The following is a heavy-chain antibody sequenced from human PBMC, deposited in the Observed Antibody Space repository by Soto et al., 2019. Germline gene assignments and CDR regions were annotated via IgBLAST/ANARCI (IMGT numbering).Heavy chain of an antibody. Sequence: SETLSLTCAVSGGSISSGGYSWSWIRQPPGKGLEWIGYIYHSGSTYYNPSLKSRVTISVDRSKNQFSLKLSSVTAADTAVYYCARRYAVAGLLYFDYWGQGALVTVSS. CDR3: ARRYAVAGLLYFDY. D-gene: IGHD1-26*01. J-gene: IGHJ4*02. V-gene: IGHV4-30-2*01. CDR1: GGSISSGGYS. CDR2: IYHSGST.